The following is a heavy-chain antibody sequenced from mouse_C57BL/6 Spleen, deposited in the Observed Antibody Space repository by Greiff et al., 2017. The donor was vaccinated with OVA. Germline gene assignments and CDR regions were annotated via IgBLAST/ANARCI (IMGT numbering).Heavy chain of an antibody. CDR2: IWTGGGT. J-gene: IGHJ4*01. D-gene: IGHD1-1*01. V-gene: IGHV2-9-1*01. Sequence: VMLVESGPGLVAPSQSLSITCTVSGFSLTSYAISWVRQPPGKGLEWLGVIWTGGGTNYNSALKSRLSISKDNSKSQVFLKMNSLQTDDTARYYCARDYYGSSYAPYAMDYWGQGTSVTVSS. CDR1: GFSLTSYA. CDR3: ARDYYGSSYAPYAMDY.